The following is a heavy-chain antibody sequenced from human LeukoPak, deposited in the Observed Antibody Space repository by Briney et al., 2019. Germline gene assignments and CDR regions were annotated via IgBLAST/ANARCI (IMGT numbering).Heavy chain of an antibody. V-gene: IGHV3-23*01. CDR1: GSTFSNHG. Sequence: GRSLRLSCAASGSTFSNHGMHWVRQAPGKGLEWVSTISGSGDSTYYADSVKGRFTISRDNSKDTLYLQMSSVRVDDTAVYYCARDRGRYYDSRGFYWGYYFDSWGQGILVTVST. CDR3: ARDRGRYYDSRGFYWGYYFDS. CDR2: ISGSGDST. J-gene: IGHJ4*02. D-gene: IGHD3-22*01.